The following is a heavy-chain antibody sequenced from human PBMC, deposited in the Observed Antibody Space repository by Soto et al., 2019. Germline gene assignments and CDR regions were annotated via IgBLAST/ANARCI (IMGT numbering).Heavy chain of an antibody. Sequence: EVQLVESGGGLVKPGGSLRLSCAASGFTFSNAWMSWVRQAPGQGLEWVGRIKSNTDGGTTDSAAPVKGRFTISRDDSKNTLDLQMNSLKTEYTAVDYCTTRITMIVVFNEAFDIWGQGRLVTVSS. D-gene: IGHD3-22*01. V-gene: IGHV3-15*01. CDR3: TTRITMIVVFNEAFDI. CDR1: GFTFSNAW. J-gene: IGHJ3*02. CDR2: IKSNTDGGTT.